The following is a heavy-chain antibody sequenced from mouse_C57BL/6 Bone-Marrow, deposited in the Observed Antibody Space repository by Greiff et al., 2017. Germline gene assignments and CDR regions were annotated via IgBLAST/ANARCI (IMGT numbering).Heavy chain of an antibody. D-gene: IGHD1-1*01. CDR3: TYYYGSSGWYFDV. CDR2: IDPENGDT. J-gene: IGHJ1*03. CDR1: GFNIKDDY. Sequence: VQLQQSGAELVRPGASVKLSCTASGFNIKDDYMHWVKQRPEQGLEWIGWIDPENGDTEYASKFQGKATITADTSSNTAYLQLSSLTSEDTAVDYCTYYYGSSGWYFDVWGTGTTVTVSS. V-gene: IGHV14-4*01.